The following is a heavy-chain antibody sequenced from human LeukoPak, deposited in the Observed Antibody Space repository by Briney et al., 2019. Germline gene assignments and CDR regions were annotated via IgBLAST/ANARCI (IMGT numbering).Heavy chain of an antibody. CDR2: IYPGDSDT. J-gene: IGHJ4*02. CDR1: GYSFTTYW. Sequence: GESLKISCKGSGYSFTTYWGGWVRQIPGKVLECMGIIYPGDSDTRYSPSFRGQLTISAHKSSLTTYLHSTTHKASLTAMYYCARAYVGNIEYWGQGILVTVSS. CDR3: ARAYVGNIEY. D-gene: IGHD4-23*01. V-gene: IGHV5-51*01.